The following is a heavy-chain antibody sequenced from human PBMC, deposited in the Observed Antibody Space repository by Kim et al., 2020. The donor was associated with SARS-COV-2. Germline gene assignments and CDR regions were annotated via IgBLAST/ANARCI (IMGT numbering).Heavy chain of an antibody. J-gene: IGHJ5*02. Sequence: YGRVKQYVAAVKGRFTISRDNAINSLYLQMNSLRVEDTALYYCLRDYGGSWGQGTLVTVSS. CDR2: YGRVK. D-gene: IGHD3-10*01. CDR3: LRDYGGS. V-gene: IGHV3-7*01.